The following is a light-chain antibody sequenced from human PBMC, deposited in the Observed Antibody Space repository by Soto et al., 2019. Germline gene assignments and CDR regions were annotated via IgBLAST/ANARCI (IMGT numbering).Light chain of an antibody. V-gene: IGLV2-14*01. CDR1: SSDVGGSNY. CDR2: DVR. J-gene: IGLJ1*01. Sequence: QSALTQPASVSGSPGQSITISCTGTSSDVGGSNYVSWYQQYSGKAPKLMIYDVRNRPSVVSNRFSGSKSGNTASLTISGLQAEDDADYYCCSSSSNSPDVVGTGIKLTVL. CDR3: CSSSSNSPDV.